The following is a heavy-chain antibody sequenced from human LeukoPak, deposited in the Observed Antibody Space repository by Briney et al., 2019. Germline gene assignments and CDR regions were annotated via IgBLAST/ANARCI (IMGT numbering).Heavy chain of an antibody. D-gene: IGHD4-23*01. CDR1: GFTFDDYA. Sequence: HPGRSLRLSCAASGFTFDDYAMHWVRQAPGKGLEWVSGISWNSGSIGYADSVKGRFTISRDNAKNSLYLQMNSLRVEDTALYYCARVRSVGGNPHAFNIWGQGTMVTVSS. V-gene: IGHV3-9*01. J-gene: IGHJ3*02. CDR2: ISWNSGSI. CDR3: ARVRSVGGNPHAFNI.